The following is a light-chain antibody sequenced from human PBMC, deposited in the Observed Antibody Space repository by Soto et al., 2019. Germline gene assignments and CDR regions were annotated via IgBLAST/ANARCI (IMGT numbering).Light chain of an antibody. CDR1: QSISSNY. V-gene: IGKV3-20*01. CDR2: DAS. J-gene: IGKJ1*01. Sequence: EIVLTQSPGTLSLSPGEIATLSCRASQSISSNYLAWYQQKPGQAPRLLIYDASSRATGIPDRFSGSGSGTDFTVTISRLEPEDFAVYYCHQYGSSPWTFGQGTKVEIK. CDR3: HQYGSSPWT.